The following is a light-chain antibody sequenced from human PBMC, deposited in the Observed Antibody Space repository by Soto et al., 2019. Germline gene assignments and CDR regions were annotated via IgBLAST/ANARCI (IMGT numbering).Light chain of an antibody. CDR1: QSVSSN. CDR2: GAS. CDR3: QQYNDWPLT. Sequence: EIVMTQSPATLSVSPGERATLSCRASQSVSSNLAWYQQKRGQAPRLLIYGASTRATGIPARFSGSGSGTEFTLTISNLQSEDFAVYYCQQYNDWPLTFGGRTKVEIK. V-gene: IGKV3-15*01. J-gene: IGKJ4*01.